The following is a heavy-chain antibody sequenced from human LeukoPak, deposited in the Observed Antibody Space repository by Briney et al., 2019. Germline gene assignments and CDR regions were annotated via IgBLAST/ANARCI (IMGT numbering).Heavy chain of an antibody. CDR3: AELGITMIGGV. J-gene: IGHJ6*04. Sequence: GGSLRLSCAASGFTFSSYEMNWVRQAPGKGLEWVSYISSSGATIYYADSVKGRFTISRDNAKNSLYLQMNSLRAEDTAVYYCAELGITMIGGVWGKGTTVTISS. V-gene: IGHV3-48*03. CDR2: ISSSGATI. CDR1: GFTFSSYE. D-gene: IGHD3-10*02.